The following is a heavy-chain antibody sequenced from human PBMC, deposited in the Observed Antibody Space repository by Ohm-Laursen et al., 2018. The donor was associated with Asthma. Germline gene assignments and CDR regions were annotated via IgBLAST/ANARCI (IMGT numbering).Heavy chain of an antibody. CDR2: ISGTGGST. D-gene: IGHD3-10*01. CDR3: AKAFQVRGYGSGSYWDYHYYNGMDV. J-gene: IGHJ6*02. CDR1: GFTFSSYA. Sequence: SLRLSCSASGFTFSSYAMSWVRQAPGEGLEWVSGISGTGGSTYYADSVKGRFTISRDNSKNTLNLQMNSLRAEDTAVYYCAKAFQVRGYGSGSYWDYHYYNGMDVWGQGTTVTVSS. V-gene: IGHV3-23*01.